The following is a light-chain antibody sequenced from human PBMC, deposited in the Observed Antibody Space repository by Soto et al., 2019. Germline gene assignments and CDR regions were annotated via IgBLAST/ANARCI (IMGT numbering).Light chain of an antibody. V-gene: IGKV1-9*01. J-gene: IGKJ4*01. CDR2: ASS. Sequence: IRLTQSPSSLSASVGDRVTITCRASQGISSYLAWYQQKPGKAPKLLIYASSTLQSGVPSRFSGSGSGTDFTLTISSLQPEDSATYYCQQLNSYPLTFGGGTKVEIK. CDR3: QQLNSYPLT. CDR1: QGISSY.